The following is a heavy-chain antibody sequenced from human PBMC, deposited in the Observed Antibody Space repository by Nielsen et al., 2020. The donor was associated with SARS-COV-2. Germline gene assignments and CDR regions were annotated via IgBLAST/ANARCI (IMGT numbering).Heavy chain of an antibody. Sequence: GESLKISCAASGFTFSSYGMHWVRQAPGKGLEWVAVISYDGSNKYYADSVKGRFTISRDNSKNTLYLQMNSLRAEDTAVYYCAKDEGGYSYYYYYYYMDVWGKGTTVTVSS. D-gene: IGHD4-23*01. CDR2: ISYDGSNK. J-gene: IGHJ6*03. CDR3: AKDEGGYSYYYYYYYMDV. V-gene: IGHV3-30*18. CDR1: GFTFSSYG.